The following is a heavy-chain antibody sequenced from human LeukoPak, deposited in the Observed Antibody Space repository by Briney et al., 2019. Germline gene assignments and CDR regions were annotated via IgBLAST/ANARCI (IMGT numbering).Heavy chain of an antibody. D-gene: IGHD4-17*01. Sequence: SETLSLTCTVSGGSISSGSYYWSWIRQPAGKGLEWIGRIYTSGSTNYNPSLKSRVTISVDTSKNQFSLKLSSVTAADTAVYYCARENGDYDYWGQGTLVTVSS. CDR1: GGSISSGSYY. V-gene: IGHV4-61*02. CDR3: ARENGDYDY. CDR2: IYTSGST. J-gene: IGHJ4*02.